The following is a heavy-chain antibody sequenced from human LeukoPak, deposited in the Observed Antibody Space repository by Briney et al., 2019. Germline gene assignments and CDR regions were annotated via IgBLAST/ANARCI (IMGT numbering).Heavy chain of an antibody. D-gene: IGHD2-2*01. CDR2: ISVGSDVI. J-gene: IGHJ4*02. CDR1: GLTFSNSA. CDR3: TKAVRGSTSCPDY. Sequence: GGSLRLSCAVSGLTFSNSAMSWVRQAPGKGLEWVSAISVGSDVIYYADSVKGRFAISRDNSKHTVYLQMDSPRAEDTAVYYCTKAVRGSTSCPDYWGQGTLVTVSS. V-gene: IGHV3-23*01.